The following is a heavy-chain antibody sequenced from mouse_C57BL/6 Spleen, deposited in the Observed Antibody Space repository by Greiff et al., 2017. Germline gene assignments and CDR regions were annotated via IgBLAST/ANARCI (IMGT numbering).Heavy chain of an antibody. CDR3: TGSYDYDVEVDY. CDR1: GFTFSNYW. CDR2: IRLKSDNYAT. J-gene: IGHJ2*01. V-gene: IGHV6-3*01. Sequence: DVMLVESGGGLVQPGGSMKLSCVASGFTFSNYWMNWVRQSPEKGLEWVAQIRLKSDNYATHYAESVKGRFTISRDDSKSSVYLQMNNLRAEDTGIYYCTGSYDYDVEVDYWGQGTTLTVSS. D-gene: IGHD2-4*01.